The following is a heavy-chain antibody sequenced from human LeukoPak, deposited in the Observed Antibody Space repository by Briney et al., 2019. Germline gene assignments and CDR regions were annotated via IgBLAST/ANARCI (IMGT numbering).Heavy chain of an antibody. CDR1: GGTFSSYA. V-gene: IGHV1-69*05. J-gene: IGHJ5*02. CDR3: AREGNNRNYVGPSWFDP. Sequence: SVKVSCKASGGTFSSYAISWVRQAPGQGLEWMGGIIPIFGTANYAQKFQGRVTITTDESTSTAYMELSSLRSEDTAVYYCAREGNNRNYVGPSWFDPWGQGTLVTVSS. CDR2: IIPIFGTA. D-gene: IGHD1-7*01.